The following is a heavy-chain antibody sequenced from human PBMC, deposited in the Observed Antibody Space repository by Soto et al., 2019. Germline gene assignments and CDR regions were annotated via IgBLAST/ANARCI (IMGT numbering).Heavy chain of an antibody. CDR3: ARGDTVAILGMDV. Sequence: ASVKVSCKASGYTFSSYYMHWVRQAPGQGLEWMGIINPTGGSTTYAQKFQGRVTMTRDTSTSTVYMELSSLRSEDTAVYYCARGDTVAILGMDVWGQGTTVTVSS. V-gene: IGHV1-46*01. J-gene: IGHJ6*02. D-gene: IGHD5-12*01. CDR2: INPTGGST. CDR1: GYTFSSYY.